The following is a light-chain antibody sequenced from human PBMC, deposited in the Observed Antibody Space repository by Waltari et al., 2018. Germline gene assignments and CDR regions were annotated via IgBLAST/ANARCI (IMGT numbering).Light chain of an antibody. V-gene: IGLV4-69*01. CDR1: SGHITNV. Sequence: QLVLTQSPSASAPLGASARLTRTRSSGHITNVIAWHQQQPGKGPRFLMKVNSDGSHRKGDDIPDRFSGSGSGPERYLTISSLQSEDEADYYCETGGHGTWVFGGGTKLTVL. CDR2: VNSDGSH. CDR3: ETGGHGTWV. J-gene: IGLJ3*02.